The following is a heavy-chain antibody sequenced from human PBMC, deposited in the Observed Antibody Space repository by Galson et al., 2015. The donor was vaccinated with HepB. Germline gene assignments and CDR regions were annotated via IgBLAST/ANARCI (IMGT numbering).Heavy chain of an antibody. CDR3: ATSAGLDY. CDR1: GFTFSRYK. D-gene: IGHD6-13*01. V-gene: IGHV3-48*01. CDR2: ISGTSSTI. Sequence: SLRLSCAASGFTFSRYKMNWVRQAPGKGLEWLSYISGTSSTIYYADSVKGRFTISRDNAKNSLYLQMNSLRAEDTAVYYCATSAGLDYWGQGTLVTVSS. J-gene: IGHJ4*02.